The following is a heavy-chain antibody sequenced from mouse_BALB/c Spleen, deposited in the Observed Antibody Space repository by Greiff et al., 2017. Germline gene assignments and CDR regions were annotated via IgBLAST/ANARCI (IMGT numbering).Heavy chain of an antibody. Sequence: EVQLVESGGGLVKPGGSLKLSCAASGFTFSSYAMSWVRQTPEKRLEWVASISSGGSTYYPDSVKGRFTISRDNARNILYLQMSSLRSEDTAMYYCAREPYGNWCAYWGQGTLVTVSA. CDR3: AREPYGNWCAY. D-gene: IGHD2-10*02. V-gene: IGHV5-6-5*01. CDR2: ISSGGST. CDR1: GFTFSSYA. J-gene: IGHJ3*01.